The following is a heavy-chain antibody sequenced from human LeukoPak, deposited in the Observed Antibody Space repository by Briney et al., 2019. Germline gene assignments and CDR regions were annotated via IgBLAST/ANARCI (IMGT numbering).Heavy chain of an antibody. Sequence: GGSLRLSCAASGFTFSSHWISWVRQAPGKGLEWVAHINQDGSQKYYVDSVEGRFATSRDNAKNSLFLQMNSLRAEDTAVYYCAKGTKPVMTIPDYWGQGTLVTVSS. CDR2: INQDGSQK. CDR3: AKGTKPVMTIPDY. D-gene: IGHD4/OR15-4a*01. V-gene: IGHV3-7*01. J-gene: IGHJ4*02. CDR1: GFTFSSHW.